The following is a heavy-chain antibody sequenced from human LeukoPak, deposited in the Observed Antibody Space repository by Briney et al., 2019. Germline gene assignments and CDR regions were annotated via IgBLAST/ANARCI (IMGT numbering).Heavy chain of an antibody. CDR2: IRSNGDTT. CDR1: GFTFSSNA. CDR3: AKGQELDDGVFDS. Sequence: GGSLRLSCAASGFTFSSNAMTWVRQAPGKGLEWVSTIRSNGDTTYNADSVKGRFTISRDNSKNTLYLQLNSLRGEDTAIYYCAKGQELDDGVFDSWGQGTLVTVSS. J-gene: IGHJ4*02. D-gene: IGHD1-1*01. V-gene: IGHV3-23*01.